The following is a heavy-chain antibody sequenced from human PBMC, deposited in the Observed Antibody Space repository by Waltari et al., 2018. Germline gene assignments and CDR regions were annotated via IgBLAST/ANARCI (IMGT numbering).Heavy chain of an antibody. Sequence: EVQVVVSGGGLVQPGGALRPSCAAPAFTFSTPWMTWVRQAPGKGLEWVANIKTDGSETYYVDSVKGRFTISRDNTKNSLYLQMSSLRAEDTAVYYCAIGGVETSWYWRYWGQGTLVTVSA. CDR1: AFTFSTPW. J-gene: IGHJ4*02. D-gene: IGHD6-13*01. CDR3: AIGGVETSWYWRY. CDR2: IKTDGSET. V-gene: IGHV3-7*01.